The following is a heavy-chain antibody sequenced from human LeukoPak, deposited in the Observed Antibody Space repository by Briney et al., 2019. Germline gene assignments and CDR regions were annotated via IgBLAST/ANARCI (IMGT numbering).Heavy chain of an antibody. CDR3: ARYRCSSTSCFVDY. J-gene: IGHJ4*02. V-gene: IGHV3-64*01. D-gene: IGHD2-2*01. CDR2: ISSNGGST. Sequence: GGSLRLSCAASGFTFSNYAMYWVRQAPGKGLEYVSAISSNGGSTYYANSVKGRFTISRDNSKNTLYVQMGSLRAEDMAVYYCARYRCSSTSCFVDYWGQGTLVTVSS. CDR1: GFTFSNYA.